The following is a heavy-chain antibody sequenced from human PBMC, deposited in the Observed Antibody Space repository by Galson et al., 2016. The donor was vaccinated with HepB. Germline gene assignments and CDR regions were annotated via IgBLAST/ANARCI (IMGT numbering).Heavy chain of an antibody. CDR3: ARDVRGSEEY. V-gene: IGHV3-48*02. CDR1: GFTFNNYD. Sequence: SLRLSCAASGFTFNNYDMHWFRQAPGKGLEWVSYITRSGGTTLYADSVKGRFTISRDNAKNSLYLQMNSLRDEDTAVYYCARDVRGSEEYWAQGTLVTVSS. CDR2: ITRSGGTT. D-gene: IGHD1-26*01. J-gene: IGHJ4*02.